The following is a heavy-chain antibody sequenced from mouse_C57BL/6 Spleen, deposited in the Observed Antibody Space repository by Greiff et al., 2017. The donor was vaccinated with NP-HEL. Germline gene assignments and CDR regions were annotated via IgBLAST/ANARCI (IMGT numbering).Heavy chain of an antibody. J-gene: IGHJ1*03. CDR2: IYPGDGDT. D-gene: IGHD1-1*01. CDR3: ARNYYGISYVLYFDV. Sequence: QVQLKESGPELVKPGASVKISCKASGYAFSSSWMNWVKQRPGKGLEWIGRIYPGDGDTNYNGKFKGKATLTADKSSSTAYMQLSSLTSEDSAVYFCARNYYGISYVLYFDVWGTGTTVTVSS. CDR1: GYAFSSSW. V-gene: IGHV1-82*01.